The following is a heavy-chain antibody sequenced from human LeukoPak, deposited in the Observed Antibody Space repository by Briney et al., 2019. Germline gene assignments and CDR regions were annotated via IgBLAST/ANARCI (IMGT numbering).Heavy chain of an antibody. CDR3: ARDSYCGGDCYLNDAFDI. D-gene: IGHD2-21*01. J-gene: IGHJ3*02. CDR1: GFTFSSYW. Sequence: GGSLRHSCAASGFTFSSYWMSWVRQAPGKGLEWVANIKQDGSEKYYVDSVKGRFTISRDNAKNSLYLQMNSLRAEDTAVYYCARDSYCGGDCYLNDAFDIWGQGTMVTVSS. CDR2: IKQDGSEK. V-gene: IGHV3-7*01.